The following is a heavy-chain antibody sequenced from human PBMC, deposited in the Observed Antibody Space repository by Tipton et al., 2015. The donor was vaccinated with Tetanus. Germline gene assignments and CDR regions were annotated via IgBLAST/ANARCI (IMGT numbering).Heavy chain of an antibody. Sequence: QLVQSGAEVKKPGSSVKVSCTASGNTFSSSTLSWVRQAPGHGLEWMGMIVPLFGSAYYAQKFQDRVTITADKSASTAYLDLRSLKSDDTAVYYCATVGAGLRRREGPLDSWGQGTMVTVSS. V-gene: IGHV1-69*06. CDR1: GNTFSSST. CDR3: ATVGAGLRRREGPLDS. CDR2: IVPLFGSA. D-gene: IGHD1-1*01. J-gene: IGHJ3*02.